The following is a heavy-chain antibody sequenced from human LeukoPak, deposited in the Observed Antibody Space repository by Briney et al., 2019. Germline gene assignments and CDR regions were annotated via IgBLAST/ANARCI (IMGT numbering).Heavy chain of an antibody. CDR2: IKSKTDGGTT. V-gene: IGHV3-15*01. CDR1: GFTFSNAW. J-gene: IGHJ4*02. D-gene: IGHD6-13*01. CDR3: TTEGLTTVTTYSSSWSVDY. Sequence: GSLRLSCAASGFTFSNAWMSWVRQAPGKGLEWVGRIKSKTDGGTTDYAAPVKGRFTISRDDSKNTLYLQMNSLKTEDTAVYYCTTEGLTTVTTYSSSWSVDYWGQGTLVTVSS.